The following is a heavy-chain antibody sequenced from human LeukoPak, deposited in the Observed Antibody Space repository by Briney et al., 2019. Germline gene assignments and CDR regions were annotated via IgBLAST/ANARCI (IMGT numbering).Heavy chain of an antibody. CDR1: GFTFSSYA. Sequence: PGGSLRLSCAASGFTFSSYAMGWVRQAPGKGLEWVSAISGSGGSTYYADSVKGRFTISRDNSKNTLYLQMNSLRAEDTAVYYCATTRERFLEWLLVPTFFDYWGQGTLVTVSS. D-gene: IGHD3-3*01. CDR3: ATTRERFLEWLLVPTFFDY. J-gene: IGHJ4*02. V-gene: IGHV3-23*01. CDR2: ISGSGGST.